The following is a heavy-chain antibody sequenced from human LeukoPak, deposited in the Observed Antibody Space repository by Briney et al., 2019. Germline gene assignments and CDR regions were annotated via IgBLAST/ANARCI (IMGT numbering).Heavy chain of an antibody. D-gene: IGHD6-13*01. Sequence: PSETLSLTCTVSGYSNSSGYYWGWIRQPPGKGLEWIGSIYHSGSTFYNPSLKSRVTISVDTSKNQFSLKLSSVTAADTAVYNCATESPNSSWSYFDYWGQGTLVTVSS. CDR1: GYSNSSGYY. CDR2: IYHSGST. J-gene: IGHJ4*02. CDR3: ATESPNSSWSYFDY. V-gene: IGHV4-38-2*02.